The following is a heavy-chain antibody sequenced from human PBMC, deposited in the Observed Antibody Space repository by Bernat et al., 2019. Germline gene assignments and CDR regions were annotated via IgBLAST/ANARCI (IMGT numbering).Heavy chain of an antibody. D-gene: IGHD3-10*01. Sequence: QVQLQESGPGLVKPSETLSLTCTVSGGSISSYYWSWIRQPPGKGLEWIGYIYYSGSTNYNPALRGRVTMSVDTSKNQFSLKLSSVTAADTAVYYCARHGAGGMVRGVIQHWGQGTLVTVSS. CDR1: GGSISSYY. V-gene: IGHV4-59*08. CDR2: IYYSGST. J-gene: IGHJ1*01. CDR3: ARHGAGGMVRGVIQH.